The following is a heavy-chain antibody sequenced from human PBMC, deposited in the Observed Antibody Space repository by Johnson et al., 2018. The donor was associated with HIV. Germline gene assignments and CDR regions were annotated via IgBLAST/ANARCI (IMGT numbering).Heavy chain of an antibody. V-gene: IGHV3-23*04. CDR3: AVLPTYRNDAFDI. CDR1: GFTFSSYA. D-gene: IGHD1-14*01. Sequence: VQLVESGGGLVQPGGSLRLSCAASGFTFSSYAMSWVRQAPGKGLEWVSAISGSGGSTYYADSVKGRFTISRDNSKNTLYLQRNSLRAEDTAVYYCAVLPTYRNDAFDIWGQGTMVTVSS. J-gene: IGHJ3*02. CDR2: ISGSGGST.